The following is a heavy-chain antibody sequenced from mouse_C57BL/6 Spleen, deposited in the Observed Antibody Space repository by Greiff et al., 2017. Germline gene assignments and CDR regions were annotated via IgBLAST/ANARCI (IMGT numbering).Heavy chain of an antibody. CDR2: IWSGGST. V-gene: IGHV2-2*01. Sequence: VQLKESGPGLVQPSQSLSITCTVSGFSLTSYGVHWVRQSPGKGLEWLGVIWSGGSTDYNAAFISRLSISKDNSKSQVFFKMNSLQADDTAIYYCASSPVFAYWGQGTLVTVSA. CDR1: GFSLTSYG. J-gene: IGHJ3*01. CDR3: ASSPVFAY.